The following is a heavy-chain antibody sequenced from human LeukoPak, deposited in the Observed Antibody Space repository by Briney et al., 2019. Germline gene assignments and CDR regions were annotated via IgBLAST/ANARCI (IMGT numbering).Heavy chain of an antibody. CDR3: ARELGATVVNYGMDV. J-gene: IGHJ6*02. CDR2: IHYSGST. D-gene: IGHD4-23*01. Sequence: SETPSLTCTVSGGSISTYYWSWIRQPPGKGLEWIGYIHYSGSTNYNPSLKSRGTLSVDTSKNQLSLKLTSMTAADTAVYYCARELGATVVNYGMDVWGQGTALTVSS. CDR1: GGSISTYY. V-gene: IGHV4-59*01.